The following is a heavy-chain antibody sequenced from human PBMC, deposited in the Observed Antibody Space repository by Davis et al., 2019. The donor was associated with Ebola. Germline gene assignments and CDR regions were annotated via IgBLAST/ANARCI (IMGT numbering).Heavy chain of an antibody. CDR2: IIPIFGTA. V-gene: IGHV1-69*06. J-gene: IGHJ6*02. CDR1: GYTFTSYY. CDR3: ARDSSSSDSFFYYYYGMDV. D-gene: IGHD6-6*01. Sequence: SVKVSCKASGYTFTSYYMHWVRQAPGQGLEWMGGIIPIFGTANYAQKFQGRVTITADKSTSTAYMELSSLRSEDTAVYYCARDSSSSDSFFYYYYGMDVWGQGTTVTVSS.